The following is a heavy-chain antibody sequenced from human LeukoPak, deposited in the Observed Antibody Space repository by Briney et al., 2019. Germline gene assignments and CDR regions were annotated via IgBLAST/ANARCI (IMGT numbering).Heavy chain of an antibody. CDR3: ARLAMPKRFFDY. CDR1: GGTFSSYA. D-gene: IGHD2-2*01. V-gene: IGHV1-69*05. CDR2: IIPIFGTA. Sequence: ASVKVSCKASGGTFSSYAISWVRQAPGQGLEWMGRIIPIFGTANYAQKFQGRVTITTDESTSTAYMELSSLRSEDTAVYYCARLAMPKRFFDYWGQGSLVTVSS. J-gene: IGHJ4*02.